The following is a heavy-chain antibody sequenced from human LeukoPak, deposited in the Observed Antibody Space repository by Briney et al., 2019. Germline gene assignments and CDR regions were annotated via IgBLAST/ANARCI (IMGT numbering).Heavy chain of an antibody. J-gene: IGHJ4*02. CDR3: ARGGYYGSGGHDY. V-gene: IGHV3-64*01. D-gene: IGHD3-10*01. CDR1: GFTFSSYA. Sequence: PGGSLRLSCAASGFTFSSYAMHWVRQAPGKGLEYVSAISSNGGSTYYANSVKGRFTISRDNSKNTLYLQMCSLRAEDMAVYYCARGGYYGSGGHDYWGQGTLVTVSS. CDR2: ISSNGGST.